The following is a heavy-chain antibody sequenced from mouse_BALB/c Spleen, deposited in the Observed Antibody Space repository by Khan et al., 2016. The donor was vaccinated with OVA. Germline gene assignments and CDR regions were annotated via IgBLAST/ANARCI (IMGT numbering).Heavy chain of an antibody. CDR3: ARGGDYEYYFDY. Sequence: EVQLQESGPGLVKPSQSLSLTCTVTGYSITSDYAWNWIRQFPENKLEWMGYISYSGSTSYNPSLKSRISITRDTSNTQFFLQLNSVTTEDTATYYCARGGDYEYYFDYWGQGTTLTVAS. D-gene: IGHD2-4*01. CDR2: ISYSGST. J-gene: IGHJ2*01. V-gene: IGHV3-2*02. CDR1: GYSITSDYA.